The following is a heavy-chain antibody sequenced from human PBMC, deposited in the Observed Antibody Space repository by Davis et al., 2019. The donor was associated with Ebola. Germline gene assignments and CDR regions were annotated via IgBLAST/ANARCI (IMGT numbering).Heavy chain of an antibody. CDR3: ATSKAGIGDYYYGMDV. CDR1: GGTFSSYA. V-gene: IGHV1-69*13. J-gene: IGHJ6*02. Sequence: SVKVSCKASGGTFSSYAISWVRQAPGQGLEWMGGIIPIFGTANYAQKFQGRVTITADESTSTAYMELSSLRSEDTAVYYCATSKAGIGDYYYGMDVWGQGTTVTVSS. D-gene: IGHD3-10*01. CDR2: IIPIFGTA.